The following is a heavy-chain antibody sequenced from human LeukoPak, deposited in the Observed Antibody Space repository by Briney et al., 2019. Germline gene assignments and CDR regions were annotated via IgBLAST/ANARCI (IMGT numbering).Heavy chain of an antibody. D-gene: IGHD1-26*01. V-gene: IGHV4-61*02. CDR2: IYTSGST. Sequence: PSQTLSLTCTVSGGSISSGSYYWSWIRQPAGKGLEWIGRIYTSGSTNYNPSLKSRVTISVDTSKNQFSLKLSSVTAADTAVYYCAREGSYYAFDYWGQGTLVTVSS. J-gene: IGHJ4*02. CDR1: GGSISSGSYY. CDR3: AREGSYYAFDY.